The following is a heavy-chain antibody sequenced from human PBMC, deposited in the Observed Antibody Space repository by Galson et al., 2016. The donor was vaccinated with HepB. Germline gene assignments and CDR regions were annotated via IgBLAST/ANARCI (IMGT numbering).Heavy chain of an antibody. CDR1: GDSISNYQ. D-gene: IGHD5-24*01. Sequence: SETLSLTCSVSGDSISNYQWSWVRQSPGKGLEWIGYIYWSGIANYNPSLRSRVTMSKDTSKNQISLKLSSVTAADTAVYYCAIPISPWLQLAFWGQGTLVTVSS. CDR3: AIPISPWLQLAF. V-gene: IGHV4-59*01. CDR2: IYWSGIA. J-gene: IGHJ1*01.